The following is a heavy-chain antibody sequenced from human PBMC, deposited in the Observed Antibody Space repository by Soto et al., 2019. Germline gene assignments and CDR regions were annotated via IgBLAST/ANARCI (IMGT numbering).Heavy chain of an antibody. V-gene: IGHV3-30-3*01. D-gene: IGHD6-6*01. CDR1: GFTFSSYA. J-gene: IGHJ6*02. CDR2: ISYDGSNK. Sequence: XGSLRLSCSAAGFTFSSYAMHWVRQAPDKGLEWVAVISYDGSNKYYADSVKGRFTISRDNSKNTLYLQMNSLRAEDTAVYYCARARTYSSFYGMDVWGQGTTVTVSS. CDR3: ARARTYSSFYGMDV.